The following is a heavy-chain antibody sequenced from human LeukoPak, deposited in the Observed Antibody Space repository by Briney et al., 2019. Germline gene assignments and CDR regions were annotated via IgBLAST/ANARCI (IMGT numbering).Heavy chain of an antibody. V-gene: IGHV1-69*06. CDR2: IIPIFNTA. CDR1: GGTFSSYT. Sequence: SVKVSCKASGGTFSSYTISWVRQAPGQGLEWMGGIIPIFNTANYAQKFQGRVTITADKSTSTAYMELSSLRSEDTAVYYCARAKTQYYYGSGSYFPFDYWGQGTLVTVSS. CDR3: ARAKTQYYYGSGSYFPFDY. D-gene: IGHD3-10*01. J-gene: IGHJ4*02.